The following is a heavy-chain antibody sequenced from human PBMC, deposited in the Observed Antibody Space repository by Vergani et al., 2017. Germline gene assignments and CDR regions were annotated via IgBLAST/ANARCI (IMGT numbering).Heavy chain of an antibody. J-gene: IGHJ4*02. CDR3: SRGYYGILTGYRD. D-gene: IGHD3-9*01. CDR2: INPSGGHT. V-gene: IGHV1-46*03. Sequence: QVQVVQSGAEVKKSGASVKVSCKTSGYTFSNYYMHWVRQAPGQGLEWMGIINPSGGHTNYAQKFQGRVTMTRDTSTSTVYMELSSLRAEDTAIYYCSRGYYGILTGYRDWGQETMVTVSA. CDR1: GYTFSNYY.